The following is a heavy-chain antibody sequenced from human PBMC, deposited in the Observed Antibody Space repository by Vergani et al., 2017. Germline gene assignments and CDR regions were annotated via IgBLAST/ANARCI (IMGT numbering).Heavy chain of an antibody. CDR1: GYTFTSYD. J-gene: IGHJ6*03. V-gene: IGHV1-8*01. CDR2: MNPNSGNT. Sequence: QVQLVQSGAEVKKPGASVKVSCKASGYTFTSYDINWVRQATGQGLEWMGWMNPNSGNTGYAQMFQGRVTMTRNTSISTAYMELSSLRSEDTAVYYCARGRVAAPSGRYYYYYYMDVWGKGTTVTVSS. CDR3: ARGRVAAPSGRYYYYYYMDV. D-gene: IGHD6-13*01.